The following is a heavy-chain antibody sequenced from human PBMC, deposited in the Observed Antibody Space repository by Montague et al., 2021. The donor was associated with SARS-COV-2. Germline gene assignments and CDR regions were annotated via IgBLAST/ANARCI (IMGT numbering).Heavy chain of an antibody. CDR1: GDSISNYS. Sequence: SETLSLTCPVSGDSISNYSWSWIRQSPGKGLEWIGYIYYSGSTNYNPSLTSRVTISVDTSKNQVSRKLTSVTAADTAVYYCARHLRVTTVTSHMYHYAMDVWGQGTTVTVSS. CDR2: IYYSGST. J-gene: IGHJ6*02. V-gene: IGHV4-59*08. D-gene: IGHD4-11*01. CDR3: ARHLRVTTVTSHMYHYAMDV.